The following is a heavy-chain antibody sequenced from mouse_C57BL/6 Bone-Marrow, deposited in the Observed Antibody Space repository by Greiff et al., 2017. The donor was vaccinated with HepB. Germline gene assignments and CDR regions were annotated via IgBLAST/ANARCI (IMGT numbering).Heavy chain of an antibody. CDR3: AGDYYCSSYWYFDV. CDR1: GYTFTGYW. Sequence: VQLQQSGAELMKPGASVKLSCKATGYTFTGYWIEWVKQRPGHGLEWIGEILPGSGGTNYNEKFKGKATFTADTSSNTAYMQLSSLTTEDSAIYFCAGDYYCSSYWYFDVWGTGTTVTVSS. D-gene: IGHD1-1*01. J-gene: IGHJ1*03. V-gene: IGHV1-9*01. CDR2: ILPGSGGT.